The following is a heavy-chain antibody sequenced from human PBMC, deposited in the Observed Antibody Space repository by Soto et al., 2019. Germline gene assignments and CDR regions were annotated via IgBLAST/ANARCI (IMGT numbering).Heavy chain of an antibody. J-gene: IGHJ4*02. Sequence: QVQLVQSGAEVKKPESSVKVSCKAPGGTFSTYAISWVRQAPGKGLEWMGGIIPMCGTANYAQRFQDRVTITADDSTNTVYMELSSLRSEDTAVYFCASGIQLWLRRINNGYSGWGQGTLVTVSS. D-gene: IGHD5-18*01. CDR3: ASGIQLWLRRINNGYSG. V-gene: IGHV1-69*12. CDR1: GGTFSTYA. CDR2: IIPMCGTA.